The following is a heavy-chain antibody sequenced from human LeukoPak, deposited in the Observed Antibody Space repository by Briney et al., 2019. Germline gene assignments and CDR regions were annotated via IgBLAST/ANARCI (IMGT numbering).Heavy chain of an antibody. D-gene: IGHD2-2*01. V-gene: IGHV4-59*12. CDR1: GGSISSYY. Sequence: PSETLSLTCTVSGGSISSYYWSWIRQPPGKGLEWIGYIYYSGSTNHNPSLKSRVTISVDTSKNQFSLKLSSVTAADTAVYYCARGSSTSKDNWFDPWGQGTLVTVSS. J-gene: IGHJ5*02. CDR2: IYYSGST. CDR3: ARGSSTSKDNWFDP.